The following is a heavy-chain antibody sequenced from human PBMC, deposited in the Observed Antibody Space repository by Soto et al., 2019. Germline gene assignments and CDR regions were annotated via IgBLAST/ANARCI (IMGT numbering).Heavy chain of an antibody. CDR2: ISGSGGST. J-gene: IGHJ2*01. D-gene: IGHD5-12*01. CDR1: GFTFSSYA. Sequence: EVQLLESGGGLVQPGGSLRLSCAASGFTFSSYAMSWVRQAPGKGLEWVSAISGSGGSTYYADSVKGRFTISSDNPKNTLYLQMNSLRAEDTAVYYCAKRDGYNQPTGYFELWGRGTLVTVSS. V-gene: IGHV3-23*01. CDR3: AKRDGYNQPTGYFEL.